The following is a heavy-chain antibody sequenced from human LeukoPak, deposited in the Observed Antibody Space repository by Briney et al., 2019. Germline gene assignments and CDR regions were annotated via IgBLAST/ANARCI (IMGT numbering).Heavy chain of an antibody. D-gene: IGHD3-16*01. CDR2: INHSGST. J-gene: IGHJ6*02. CDR3: AFTQEYYYYYGMDV. CDR1: GGSFSGYY. V-gene: IGHV4-34*01. Sequence: SSETLSLTCAVYGGSFSGYYWSWIRQPPGKGLEWIREINHSGSTNSNPSLKSQVTISEDTPKNQFSAKVSAVSAPDTAVYYCAFTQEYYYYYGMDVWGQGTTVTVSS.